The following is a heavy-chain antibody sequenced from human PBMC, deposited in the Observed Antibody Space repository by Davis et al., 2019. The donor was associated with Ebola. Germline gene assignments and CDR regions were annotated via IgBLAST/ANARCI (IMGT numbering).Heavy chain of an antibody. D-gene: IGHD6-6*01. J-gene: IGHJ4*02. CDR3: ASVSSSSSLVFDY. CDR2: IYYSGST. Sequence: SETLSLTCTVSGGSISSYYWSWIRQPPGKGLEWIAYIYYSGSTNYNPSLKSRVTISVDTSKNQFSLKLSSVTAAATAVYYCASVSSSSSLVFDYWGQGTLVTVSS. CDR1: GGSISSYY. V-gene: IGHV4-59*01.